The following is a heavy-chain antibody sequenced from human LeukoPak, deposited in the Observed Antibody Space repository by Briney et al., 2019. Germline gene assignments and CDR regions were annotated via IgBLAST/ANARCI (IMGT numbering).Heavy chain of an antibody. CDR1: GFTFSSYW. D-gene: IGHD5-12*01. CDR2: VNGDGSIT. J-gene: IGHJ4*02. V-gene: IGHV3-74*03. CDR3: ARDVATQYFDN. Sequence: PGGSLRLSCAASGFTFSSYWMHWVRQGPGEGLVWVSCVNGDGSITKYADSVKGRFTISRDNAKNTLYLQMHSLGAEDTAVYYCARDVATQYFDNWGQGARVTVSS.